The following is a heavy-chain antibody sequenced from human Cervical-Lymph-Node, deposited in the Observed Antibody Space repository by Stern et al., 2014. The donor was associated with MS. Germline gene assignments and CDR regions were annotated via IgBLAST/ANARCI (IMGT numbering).Heavy chain of an antibody. CDR1: GYTFIGYY. J-gene: IGHJ4*02. CDR2: INPNNGGT. Sequence: VQLLESGAEVKKPGASVKVSCKASGYTFIGYYMHWVRQAPGQGLEWMGWINPNNGGTKYAQKFQGRVSVTRDTSISTAYMELSGLRSDDTALYYCARDGPLTGDLFDYWGQGTLVTVSS. D-gene: IGHD7-27*01. CDR3: ARDGPLTGDLFDY. V-gene: IGHV1-2*02.